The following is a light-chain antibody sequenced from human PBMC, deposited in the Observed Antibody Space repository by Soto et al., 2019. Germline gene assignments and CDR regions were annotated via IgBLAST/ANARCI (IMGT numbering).Light chain of an antibody. CDR1: SSDIGAYNY. CDR2: EVN. Sequence: QSALTQPPSASGSPGQSVTISCTGTSSDIGAYNYVSWYQQHPGKAPRLMIYEVNKRPSGVPDRFSGSKSGNTASLTVSGLQAEDEADYYCTSFAGSTQVVFGGGTKLTVL. V-gene: IGLV2-8*01. CDR3: TSFAGSTQVV. J-gene: IGLJ2*01.